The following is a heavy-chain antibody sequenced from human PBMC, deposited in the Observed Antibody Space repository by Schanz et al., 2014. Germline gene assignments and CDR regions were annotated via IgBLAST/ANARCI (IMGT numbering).Heavy chain of an antibody. V-gene: IGHV4-61*02. CDR2: GFPNGIT. J-gene: IGHJ2*01. Sequence: QVQLQESGPGLVKPSQTLSLTCTVSGGSIRSGTYYWSWIRRPAWKALEWVGRGFPNGITNYNPSLKSRVAISLDTPKSQLTRTRTAQTAADTAVYYCARDTTWRLSLWGRGTLVTVSS. CDR1: GGSIRSGTYY. CDR3: ARDTTWRLSL. D-gene: IGHD1-1*01.